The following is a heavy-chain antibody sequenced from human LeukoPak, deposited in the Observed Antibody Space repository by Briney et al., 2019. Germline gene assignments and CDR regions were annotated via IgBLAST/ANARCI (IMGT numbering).Heavy chain of an antibody. CDR3: ARTYYDFWSGLEAGMDV. J-gene: IGHJ6*04. Sequence: GGSLRLSCAASGFTFSDYYMSWIRQAPGKGLEWVSYISSSGSTIYYADSVKGRFTISRDNAKNSLYLQMNSLRAEDTAVYYCARTYYDFWSGLEAGMDVWGKGTTVTVSS. CDR1: GFTFSDYY. V-gene: IGHV3-11*01. CDR2: ISSSGSTI. D-gene: IGHD3-3*01.